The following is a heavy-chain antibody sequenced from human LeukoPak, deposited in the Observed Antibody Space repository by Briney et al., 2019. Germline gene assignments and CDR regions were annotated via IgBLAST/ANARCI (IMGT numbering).Heavy chain of an antibody. J-gene: IGHJ4*02. CDR1: GGSFSGYY. V-gene: IGHV4-34*01. CDR3: ARASHYGDYEPRPLDY. D-gene: IGHD4-17*01. CDR2: INHSGST. Sequence: SETLSLTCAVYGGSFSGYYWSWIRQPPGKGLEWIGEINHSGSTNYNPSLKSRVTISVDTSKNQFSLKLSPVTAADTAVYYCARASHYGDYEPRPLDYWGQGTLVTVSS.